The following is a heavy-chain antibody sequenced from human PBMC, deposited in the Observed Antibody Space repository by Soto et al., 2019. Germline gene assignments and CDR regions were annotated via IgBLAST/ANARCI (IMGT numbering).Heavy chain of an antibody. D-gene: IGHD3-10*01. J-gene: IGHJ4*02. CDR3: TTRIYYYGSGSSR. V-gene: IGHV3-15*07. Sequence: GGSLRLSCAASGFTFSNAWMNWVRQAPGKGLEWVGRIKSKTDGGTTDYAAPVKGRFTISRDDSKNTLYLQMNSLKTEDTAVYYCTTRIYYYGSGSSRWGQGTLVTVSS. CDR2: IKSKTDGGTT. CDR1: GFTFSNAW.